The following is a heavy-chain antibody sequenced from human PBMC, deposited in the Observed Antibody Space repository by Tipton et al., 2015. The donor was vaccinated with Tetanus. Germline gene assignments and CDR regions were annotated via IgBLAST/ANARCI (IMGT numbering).Heavy chain of an antibody. Sequence: SGAEVKVSCKASGGTFTNYALSWVRQAPGQGLEWVGGITPIFGTTNSAPKFQGRVIMTTDTSTLTAYMELRSLRSDDTAVYYCARGGTMAYWGQGPLVTVSA. CDR1: GGTFTNYA. D-gene: IGHD1-1*01. J-gene: IGHJ4*02. CDR3: ARGGTMAY. CDR2: ITPIFGTT. V-gene: IGHV1-69*05.